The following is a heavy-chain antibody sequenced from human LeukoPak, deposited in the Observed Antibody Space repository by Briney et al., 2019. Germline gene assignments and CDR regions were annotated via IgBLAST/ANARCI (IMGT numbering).Heavy chain of an antibody. CDR2: IYYSGST. CDR3: AGHLSSSWYDGSAFDI. Sequence: SETLSLTCAVYGGSFSGYYWSWIRQPPGKGLEWIGYIYYSGSTNYNPSLKSRVTISVDTSKNQFSLKLSSVTAADTAVYYCAGHLSSSWYDGSAFDIWGQGTMVTVSS. V-gene: IGHV4-59*08. CDR1: GGSFSGYY. D-gene: IGHD6-13*01. J-gene: IGHJ3*02.